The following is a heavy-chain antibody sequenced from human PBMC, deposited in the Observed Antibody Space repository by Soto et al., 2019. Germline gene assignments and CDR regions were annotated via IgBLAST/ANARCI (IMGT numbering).Heavy chain of an antibody. CDR2: TIYGSGWSN. Sequence: QVQLQQSVPGLVKPSQTLSLTCAISGDRLFTNGVAWNWIRLSPSRGLEWLRRTIYGSGWSNEYVTSLQGRITIDPDTSKNQFSLQLTSVTTEDTAVYFCARGRHSTFDFWGHGTVVTFSS. CDR3: ARGRHSTFDF. J-gene: IGHJ3*01. V-gene: IGHV6-1*01. D-gene: IGHD6-13*01. CDR1: GDRLFTNGVA.